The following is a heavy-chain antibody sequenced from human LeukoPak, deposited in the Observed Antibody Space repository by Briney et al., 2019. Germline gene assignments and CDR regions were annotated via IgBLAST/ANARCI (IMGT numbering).Heavy chain of an antibody. Sequence: SETLSLTCAVYGGSFSGYYWSWIRQPPGKGLEWIGEINHSGSTNYNPSLKSRVTISVDTSKNQFSLKLSSVTAADTAVYYCARATTVTTSDFDYWGRGTLVTVSS. J-gene: IGHJ4*02. CDR1: GGSFSGYY. CDR2: INHSGST. V-gene: IGHV4-34*01. D-gene: IGHD4-17*01. CDR3: ARATTVTTSDFDY.